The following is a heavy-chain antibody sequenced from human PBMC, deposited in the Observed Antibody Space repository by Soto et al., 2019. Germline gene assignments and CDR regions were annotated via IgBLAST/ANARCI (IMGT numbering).Heavy chain of an antibody. CDR3: ASVDTAMGRKPFDY. V-gene: IGHV3-30-3*01. J-gene: IGHJ4*02. D-gene: IGHD5-18*01. CDR2: ISYDGSNK. CDR1: GFTFSSYA. Sequence: GGSLRLSCAASGFTFSSYAMHWVRQALGKGLEWVAVISYDGSNKYYADSVKGRFTISRDNSKNTLYLQMNSLRAEDTAVYYCASVDTAMGRKPFDYWGQGTLVTVSS.